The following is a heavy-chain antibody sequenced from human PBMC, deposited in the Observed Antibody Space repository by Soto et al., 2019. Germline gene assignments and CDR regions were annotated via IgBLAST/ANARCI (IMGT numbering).Heavy chain of an antibody. Sequence: QVQLVQSGAEVKKPGASVKVSCKASGYTFTSYGISWVRQAPGQGLEWMGWISAYNGNTNYAQKLQGIVTMTTDTSTSTAYIERRSLRSDDTAVYYCARGDMTTVTTTDAFDIWGQGTMVTVSS. CDR1: GYTFTSYG. CDR2: ISAYNGNT. D-gene: IGHD4-17*01. J-gene: IGHJ3*02. V-gene: IGHV1-18*01. CDR3: ARGDMTTVTTTDAFDI.